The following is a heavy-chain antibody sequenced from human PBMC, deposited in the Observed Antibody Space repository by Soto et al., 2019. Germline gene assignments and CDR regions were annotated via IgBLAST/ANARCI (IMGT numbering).Heavy chain of an antibody. Sequence: QITLKESGPTLVKPTQTLTLTCTFSGFSLSTSGVGVGWIRQPPGKALEWLALIYWDDDKRYSPSLNNRLTITKYTYKNLVDPTMTKVDPMDTATYYCACAVRSCSRINSPNSFDSWGQGTLVTVSS. D-gene: IGHD1-1*01. CDR1: GFSLSTSGVG. CDR2: IYWDDDK. CDR3: ACAVRSCSRINSPNSFDS. J-gene: IGHJ5*01. V-gene: IGHV2-5*02.